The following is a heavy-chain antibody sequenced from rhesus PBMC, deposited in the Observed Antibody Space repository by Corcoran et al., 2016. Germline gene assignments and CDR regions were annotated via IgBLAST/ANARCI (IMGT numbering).Heavy chain of an antibody. CDR3: ARLSPTIQYLDWLIPDY. CDR2: IYGSGSRP. V-gene: IGHV4-169*01. J-gene: IGHJ4*01. Sequence: QLQLQESGPGLVKPSETLSVTCAVSGGSISSNYWSWIRQPPGKGLEGIGRIYGSGSRPNYNPPLKSRVTLPGDTSKNQLSLKLSSVTAADTAVYYCARLSPTIQYLDWLIPDYWGQGVLVTVSS. D-gene: IGHD3-3*01. CDR1: GGSISSNY.